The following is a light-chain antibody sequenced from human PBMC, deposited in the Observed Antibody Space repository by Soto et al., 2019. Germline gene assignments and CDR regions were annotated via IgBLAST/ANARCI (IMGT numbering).Light chain of an antibody. V-gene: IGLV1-40*01. Sequence: QSVLTQPPSVSGAPGQRVTISCSGSSSNVGAASDVYWYQQLPGTAPRLLISVNNKRPSGVPDRLSGSKSGTSASLAITGLRPEDEADYYCQSYDDTLSGSWVFGTGTKLTVL. J-gene: IGLJ1*01. CDR3: QSYDDTLSGSWV. CDR1: SSNVGAASD. CDR2: VNN.